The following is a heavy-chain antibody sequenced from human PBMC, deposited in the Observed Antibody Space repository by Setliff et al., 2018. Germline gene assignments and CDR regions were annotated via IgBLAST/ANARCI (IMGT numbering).Heavy chain of an antibody. Sequence: SVKVSCKTSGTTFNSHAINWVRQAPGQGLEWMGRIITAFGSAISAQKFQDRVSITADRTTYTAYLELTSLTLEDTAVYYCATSPKKVTGSDYYNYYMDVWAKGPRSPSP. V-gene: IGHV1-69*06. J-gene: IGHJ6*03. CDR1: GTTFNSHA. CDR2: IITAFGSA. CDR3: ATSPKKVTGSDYYNYYMDV. D-gene: IGHD3-9*01.